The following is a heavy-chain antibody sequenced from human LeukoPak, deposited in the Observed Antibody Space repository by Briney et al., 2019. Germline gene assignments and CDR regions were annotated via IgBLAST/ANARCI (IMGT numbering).Heavy chain of an antibody. V-gene: IGHV3-53*04. CDR2: IYGGGST. Sequence: GGSLSFSCAASGFTISGNYMTWVRQAPGKGREWVSVIYGGGSTYYADSVKGRFTISRHDSENTVYLQMNSLRPEDTAVYYCASTRVTIQETTQNWGQGTLVTVSS. CDR1: GFTISGNY. J-gene: IGHJ4*02. CDR3: ASTRVTIQETTQN. D-gene: IGHD3-9*01.